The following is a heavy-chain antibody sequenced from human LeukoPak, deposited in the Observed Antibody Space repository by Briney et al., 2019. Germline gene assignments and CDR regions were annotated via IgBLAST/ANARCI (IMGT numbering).Heavy chain of an antibody. J-gene: IGHJ5*02. V-gene: IGHV1-2*02. CDR1: GYYFVTYP. Sequence: ASVKVSCKASGYYFVTYPINWVRQAPGQGLEWMGWINPNSGGTNYAQRFQGRVTMTGDTSISTAYMELSRLRSDDTAVYYCARGAPGRYYGSGNWFDPWGQGTLVTVSS. D-gene: IGHD3-10*01. CDR2: INPNSGGT. CDR3: ARGAPGRYYGSGNWFDP.